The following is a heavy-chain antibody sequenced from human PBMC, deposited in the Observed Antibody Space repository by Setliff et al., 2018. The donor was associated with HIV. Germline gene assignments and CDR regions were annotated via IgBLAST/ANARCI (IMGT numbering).Heavy chain of an antibody. V-gene: IGHV1-2*06. CDR2: INPNSGDT. CDR1: GYTFTGYY. J-gene: IGHJ4*02. D-gene: IGHD6-13*01. CDR3: ARGVKGIATTGKYYFDY. Sequence: GASVKVSCKASGYTFTGYYVHWVRQAPGQGLEWVGRINPNSGDTNYAQKFQGRVTMTRDTSVSTAYMELSRLKSDDTAVFYCARGVKGIATTGKYYFDYWGQGTLVTVSS.